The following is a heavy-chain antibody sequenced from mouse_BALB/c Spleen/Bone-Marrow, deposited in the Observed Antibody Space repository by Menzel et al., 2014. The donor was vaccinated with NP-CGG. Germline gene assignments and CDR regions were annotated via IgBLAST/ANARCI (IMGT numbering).Heavy chain of an antibody. D-gene: IGHD2-4*01. CDR2: IWAGGTT. CDR3: ARGDYDYAMDY. CDR1: GFSLPRFG. V-gene: IGHV2-9*02. Sequence: VQLQQSGPGLVAPSQSLSITCTVSGFSLPRFGVHWVRQPPGKGLEWLGIIWAGGTTNYNSALMSRLSISKDNSKSQGFLKMNSLQTDDTAMYYCARGDYDYAMDYWGQGTSVTVSS. J-gene: IGHJ4*01.